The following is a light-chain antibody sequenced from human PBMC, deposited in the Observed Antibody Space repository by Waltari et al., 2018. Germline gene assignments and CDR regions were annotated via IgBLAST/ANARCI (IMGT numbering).Light chain of an antibody. Sequence: SYRLTQPPSVSVPPGQTARITCSGDALPKHHSYWYQQKAGQAPVLVIYKDTERASGIPERFSGSSSGTTVTLTIRGAQAEDEADYYCQSADGSGAYRAFGGGTKLTVL. CDR3: QSADGSGAYRA. J-gene: IGLJ2*01. V-gene: IGLV3-25*03. CDR1: ALPKHH. CDR2: KDT.